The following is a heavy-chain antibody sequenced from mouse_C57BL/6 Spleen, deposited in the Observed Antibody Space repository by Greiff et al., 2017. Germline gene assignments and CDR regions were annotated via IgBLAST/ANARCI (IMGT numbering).Heavy chain of an antibody. D-gene: IGHD2-4*01. V-gene: IGHV1-7*01. CDR1: GYTFTSYW. J-gene: IGHJ2*01. CDR3: ARWGYYEDY. CDR2: INPSSGYT. Sequence: QVQLQQSGAELAKPGASVKLSCKASGYTFTSYWMHWVKQRPGQGLEWIGYINPSSGYTKYNQKFKDKATLIADKSSSPAYMQLSSLTYEDSAVYYCARWGYYEDYWGQGTTLTVSS.